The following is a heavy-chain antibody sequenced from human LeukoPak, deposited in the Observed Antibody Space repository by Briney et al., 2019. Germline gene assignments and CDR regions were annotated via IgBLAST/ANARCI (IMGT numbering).Heavy chain of an antibody. J-gene: IGHJ4*01. CDR2: IIPIFGTA. CDR3: TSTGMVRGVMDD. Sequence: SVKVSCKASGGTFSSYAISWVRQAPGQGLEWMGGIIPIFGTANFAQKFQGRVKSTTDESTSTAYMELSSLRSEETAVYYCTSTGMVRGVMDDWGQGTLVTVS. D-gene: IGHD3-10*01. CDR1: GGTFSSYA. V-gene: IGHV1-69*05.